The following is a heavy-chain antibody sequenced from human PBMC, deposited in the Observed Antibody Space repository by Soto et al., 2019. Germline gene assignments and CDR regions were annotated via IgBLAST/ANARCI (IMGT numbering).Heavy chain of an antibody. D-gene: IGHD2-15*01. J-gene: IGHJ5*02. CDR2: IYYSGST. CDR3: ARGDIVVVVAATGPFDRYNWFDP. V-gene: IGHV4-31*03. CDR1: GGSISSGGYY. Sequence: TLSLTCTVSGGSISSGGYYWSWIRQHPGKGLEWIGYIYYSGSTYYNPSLKSRVTISVDTSKNQFSLKLSSVTAADTAVYYCARGDIVVVVAATGPFDRYNWFDPWGQGTLVTVSS.